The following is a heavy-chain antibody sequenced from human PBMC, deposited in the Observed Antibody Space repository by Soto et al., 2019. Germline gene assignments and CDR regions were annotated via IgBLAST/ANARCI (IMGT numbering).Heavy chain of an antibody. Sequence: GGSLRLSCAASGFTFSSYAMHWVRQAPGKGLEWVAVISYDGSNKYYADSVKGRFTISRDNSKNTLYLQMNSLRAEDTAVYYCAKSDRIVVVVAAKNYYYYGMDVWGQGTTVTVSS. CDR2: ISYDGSNK. CDR3: AKSDRIVVVVAAKNYYYYGMDV. J-gene: IGHJ6*02. CDR1: GFTFSSYA. V-gene: IGHV3-30-3*02. D-gene: IGHD2-15*01.